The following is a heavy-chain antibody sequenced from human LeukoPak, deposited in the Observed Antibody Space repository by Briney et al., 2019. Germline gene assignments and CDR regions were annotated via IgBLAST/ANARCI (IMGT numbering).Heavy chain of an antibody. CDR1: GVSITNSHL. V-gene: IGHV4-4*02. J-gene: IGHJ5*02. Sequence: SETLSLTCAVSGVSITNSHLWTWVRQPPGQGLEWIGEISPSGSTDYNPSLESRVSISIDKSKNQFSLRLTSVTAADTAVYYCARQQWLLRQFDPWGQGTLVTVSS. CDR2: ISPSGST. CDR3: ARQQWLLRQFDP. D-gene: IGHD6-19*01.